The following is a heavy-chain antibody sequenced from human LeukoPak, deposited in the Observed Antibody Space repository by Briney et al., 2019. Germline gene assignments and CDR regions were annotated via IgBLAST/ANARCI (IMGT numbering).Heavy chain of an antibody. Sequence: SETLSLTCTVSGGSISSYYWSWIRQPPGKGLEWIGYIYYSGSTNYNPSLKSRVTISVDTSKNQFSLKLSSVTAADTAVYYCARGTIQGPYCTNGVRYDLRPYFDYWGQGTLVTVS. CDR1: GGSISSYY. J-gene: IGHJ4*02. D-gene: IGHD2-8*01. CDR3: ARGTIQGPYCTNGVRYDLRPYFDY. CDR2: IYYSGST. V-gene: IGHV4-59*01.